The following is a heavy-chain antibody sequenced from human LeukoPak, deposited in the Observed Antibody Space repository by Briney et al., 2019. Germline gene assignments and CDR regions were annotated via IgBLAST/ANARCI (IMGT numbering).Heavy chain of an antibody. D-gene: IGHD6-13*01. CDR2: INNEESTI. CDR3: ARGYSSNYRVDY. Sequence: GGSLRLSCAVSGFTFSNYWMHWVRQAPGKGLVWVSRINNEESTISYADSVKGRFTVSRDNAKNTLYLQMNSLRDENTAVYYCARGYSSNYRVDYWGQGTLVTVSS. J-gene: IGHJ4*02. V-gene: IGHV3-74*01. CDR1: GFTFSNYW.